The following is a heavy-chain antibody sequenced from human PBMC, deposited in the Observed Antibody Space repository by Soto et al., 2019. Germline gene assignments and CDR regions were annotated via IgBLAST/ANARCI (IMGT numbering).Heavy chain of an antibody. Sequence: QGQLVQSGGEAKKPGASVKVSCKASGYTFTRYGISWVRQAPGQGLEWMGWISGYNGDTNYAQKFQGRVTMTIDTSTSTAKRGGGTLTSPDTAVYFCAKKGHPPSSSYGRGVGGKGTP. J-gene: IGHJ6*04. CDR3: AKKGHPPSSSYGRGV. V-gene: IGHV1-18*01. CDR2: ISGYNGDT. CDR1: GYTFTRYG.